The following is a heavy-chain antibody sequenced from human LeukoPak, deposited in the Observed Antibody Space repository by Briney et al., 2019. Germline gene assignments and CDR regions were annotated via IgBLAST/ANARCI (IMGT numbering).Heavy chain of an antibody. D-gene: IGHD6-19*01. V-gene: IGHV3-33*08. CDR2: IWYDGSNK. Sequence: GRSLRLSCAASGFTFSTYSMHWVRQAPGKGLEWVAAIWYDGSNKYYADSVKGRFTISRDNSKNTLYLQMNSLRAEDTAVYYCETQAGYSSRWFDRWRGRTVVTVSS. CDR3: ETQAGYSSRWFDR. CDR1: GFTFSTYS. J-gene: IGHJ5*02.